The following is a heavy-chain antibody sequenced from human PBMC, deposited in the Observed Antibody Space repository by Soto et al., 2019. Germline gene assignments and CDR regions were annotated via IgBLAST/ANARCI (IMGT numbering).Heavy chain of an antibody. CDR1: GFTFSSYG. Sequence: QVQLVESGGGVVQPGRSLRLSCAASGFTFSSYGMHWVRQAPGKGLEWVAVIWYDGSNKYYADSVKGRFTISRDNSKNTLYLQMTSLRAEDTAVYYCARGGPLYYYYYGMDVWGQGTTVTVSS. CDR2: IWYDGSNK. D-gene: IGHD3-16*01. J-gene: IGHJ6*02. V-gene: IGHV3-33*01. CDR3: ARGGPLYYYYYGMDV.